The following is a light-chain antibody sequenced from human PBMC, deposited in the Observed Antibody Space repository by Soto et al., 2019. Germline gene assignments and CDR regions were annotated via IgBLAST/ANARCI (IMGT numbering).Light chain of an antibody. V-gene: IGKV3D-15*01. CDR1: QSVSSR. CDR2: GAF. Sequence: EIVMTESPGTLSLSPGERATLSCRASQSVSSRLAWYQQKPGQAPRLLISGAFTRATGTPARFSGSGSGTDFTLTISSLQSEDFAVYYCQQYNNWPRTFGQGTKVDIK. CDR3: QQYNNWPRT. J-gene: IGKJ1*01.